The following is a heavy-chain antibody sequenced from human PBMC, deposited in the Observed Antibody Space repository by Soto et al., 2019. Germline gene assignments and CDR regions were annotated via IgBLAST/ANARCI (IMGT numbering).Heavy chain of an antibody. Sequence: TLSLTCTVSGGSISSGGYYWSWIRQHPGKGLESIGYFYYSGSTNYNPSLKSRVTISVDTSKNQFSLKLSSVTAADTAVYYCARGGWKLFDYWGQGTLVTVSS. CDR1: GGSISSGGYY. J-gene: IGHJ4*02. V-gene: IGHV4-61*08. CDR2: FYYSGST. D-gene: IGHD6-19*01. CDR3: ARGGWKLFDY.